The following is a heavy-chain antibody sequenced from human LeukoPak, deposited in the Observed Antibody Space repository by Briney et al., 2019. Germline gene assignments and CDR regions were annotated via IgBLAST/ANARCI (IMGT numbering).Heavy chain of an antibody. D-gene: IGHD5-24*01. V-gene: IGHV1-18*01. CDR1: GYTLRSYG. J-gene: IGHJ4*02. CDR2: INPYNGNT. Sequence: ASVKVSCKASGYTLRSYGISWVRQAPGQGLEWMGGINPYNGNTNYAQKLQGRVTMTTDTFTSTAYTELRSLRSDDTAVYYCGRGLGDGYNLDYWGQGTLVTVSS. CDR3: GRGLGDGYNLDY.